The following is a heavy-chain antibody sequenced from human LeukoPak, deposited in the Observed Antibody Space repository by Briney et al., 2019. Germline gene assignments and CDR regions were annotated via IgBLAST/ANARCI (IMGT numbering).Heavy chain of an antibody. V-gene: IGHV3-23*01. J-gene: IGHJ6*02. CDR3: AKTNYYDSSGYYVYYYYGMDV. CDR2: ISGSGGRT. CDR1: GFIFSSYD. D-gene: IGHD3-22*01. Sequence: PGGSLRLSCAASGFIFSSYDMTWVRQAPGKGLEWVSGISGSGGRTYYADSVKGRFTISRDNSKNTLYLQMNSLRAEDTAVYYCAKTNYYDSSGYYVYYYYGMDVRGQGTTVTVSS.